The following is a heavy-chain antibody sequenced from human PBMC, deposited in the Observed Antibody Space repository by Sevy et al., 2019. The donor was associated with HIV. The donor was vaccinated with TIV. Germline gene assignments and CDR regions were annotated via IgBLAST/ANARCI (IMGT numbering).Heavy chain of an antibody. V-gene: IGHV3-21*01. CDR1: GFTFSYYN. CDR2: ISSGSSYV. Sequence: GGSLRLSCAASGFTFSYYNMNWVRQAPGKGLEWVSSISSGSSYVYHADSVKGRVTNSRDNAKNSLYLQMNSLRTEDTAVYYCASPLHYYDSPSAYWGQGTQVTVSS. J-gene: IGHJ4*02. CDR3: ASPLHYYDSPSAY. D-gene: IGHD3-22*01.